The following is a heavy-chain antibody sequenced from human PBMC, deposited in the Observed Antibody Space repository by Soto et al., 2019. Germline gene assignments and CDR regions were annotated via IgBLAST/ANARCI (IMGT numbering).Heavy chain of an antibody. CDR3: AIYYYYYGMDV. J-gene: IGHJ6*02. CDR2: IYYSGST. V-gene: IGHV4-59*01. Sequence: PSETLSLTCTVSGGSISSYYWSWIRQPPGKGLEWIGYIYYSGSTNYNPSLKSRVTISVDTSKNQFSLKLSSVTAADTAVYYCAIYYYYYGMDVWGQGTTVTGSS. CDR1: GGSISSYY.